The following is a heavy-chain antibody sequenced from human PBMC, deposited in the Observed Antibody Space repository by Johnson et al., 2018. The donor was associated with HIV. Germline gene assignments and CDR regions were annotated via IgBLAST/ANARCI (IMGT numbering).Heavy chain of an antibody. Sequence: EVQLVESGGGLVQPGRSLRLSCTASGFTFSRYWMSWVRQAPGKGLEWVANIKQDGSEKYYVDSVKGRFTISRDNAKNSLYLQMNSLRAEDTGVYYCAGAVGSGYFWVLSEQPVAFDIWGQGTMVTVSS. CDR2: IKQDGSEK. CDR3: AGAVGSGYFWVLSEQPVAFDI. V-gene: IGHV3-7*04. CDR1: GFTFSRYW. J-gene: IGHJ3*02. D-gene: IGHD3-22*01.